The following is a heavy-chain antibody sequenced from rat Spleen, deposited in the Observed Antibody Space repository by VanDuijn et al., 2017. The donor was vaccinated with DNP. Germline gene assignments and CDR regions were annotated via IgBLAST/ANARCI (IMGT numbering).Heavy chain of an antibody. Sequence: EVQLVETGGGLVQPGRSLKLSCAASGFTFSDYYMAWVRQAPTKGLEWVATISYDGSSTYYRDSVKGRFTISRDNAKSTLYLQMDSLRSEDTATYYCERQGDYYSSYIYWGQGTLVTVSS. CDR3: ERQGDYYSSYIY. CDR1: GFTFSDYY. V-gene: IGHV5-7*01. J-gene: IGHJ3*01. D-gene: IGHD1-2*01. CDR2: ISYDGSST.